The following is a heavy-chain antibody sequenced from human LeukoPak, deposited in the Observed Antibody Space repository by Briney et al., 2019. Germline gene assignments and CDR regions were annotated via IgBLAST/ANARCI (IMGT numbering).Heavy chain of an antibody. J-gene: IGHJ4*02. CDR2: IWYDGSNK. Sequence: GGSLRLSCAASGFTFSSYGMHGVRQAPGKGLEWVAVIWYDGSNKYYADSVKGRFTISRDNSKNTLYLQMNSLRAEDTAVYYCAKDQHSSGWSPYPDYWGQGTLVTVSS. CDR1: GFTFSSYG. D-gene: IGHD6-19*01. CDR3: AKDQHSSGWSPYPDY. V-gene: IGHV3-33*06.